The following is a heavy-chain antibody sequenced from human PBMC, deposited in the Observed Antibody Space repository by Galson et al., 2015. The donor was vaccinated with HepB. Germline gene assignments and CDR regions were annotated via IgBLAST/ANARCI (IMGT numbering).Heavy chain of an antibody. CDR3: ARDSGAYCGGDCYSYYYYYYGLDV. CDR1: GFTFSSYS. D-gene: IGHD2-21*02. J-gene: IGHJ6*02. Sequence: SLRLSCAASGFTFSSYSMNWVRQAPGKGLEWVSSISSSRSYIYYADPVKGRFTISRDNAKNSLYLQLNSLRAEDTAVYYCARDSGAYCGGDCYSYYYYYYGLDVWGQGTTVTVSS. V-gene: IGHV3-21*04. CDR2: ISSSRSYI.